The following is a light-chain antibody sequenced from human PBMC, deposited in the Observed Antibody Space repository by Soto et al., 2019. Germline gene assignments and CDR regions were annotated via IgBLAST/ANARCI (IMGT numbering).Light chain of an antibody. CDR1: SSDVGGYNF. V-gene: IGLV2-14*01. CDR2: DAT. Sequence: QSVLTQPASVSGSPGQSITISCTGTSSDVGGYNFVSWYQQHPGKAPKLIIYDATHRPSGVSSRFSAFKSGNTASLTISGLQAEDEAAYYCSSYTSNNAYAFGTGTKVTVL. CDR3: SSYTSNNAYA. J-gene: IGLJ1*01.